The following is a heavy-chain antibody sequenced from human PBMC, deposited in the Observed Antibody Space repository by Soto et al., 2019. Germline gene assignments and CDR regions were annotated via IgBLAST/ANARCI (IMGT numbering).Heavy chain of an antibody. J-gene: IGHJ4*02. CDR2: IYYSGST. D-gene: IGHD2-15*01. Sequence: SETLSLTCTVSGGSISSSSYYWGWIRQPPGKGLEWIGSIYYSGSTYYNPSPKSRVTISVDTSKNQFSLKLSSVTAADTAVYYCARHTPAISISDHWGQGTLVTVSS. V-gene: IGHV4-39*01. CDR1: GGSISSSSYY. CDR3: ARHTPAISISDH.